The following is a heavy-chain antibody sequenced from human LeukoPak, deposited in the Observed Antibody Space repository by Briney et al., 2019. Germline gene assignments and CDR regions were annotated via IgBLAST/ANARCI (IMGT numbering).Heavy chain of an antibody. Sequence: ASVKVSCKASGYTFTGNYMHWVRQAPGQGLEWLGTISPSGGGTTYAQKFQGRVTMTRDTSTSTVYMELSSLRSDDTAVYYCARVFYDSSGYYDYWGQGTLVTVSS. J-gene: IGHJ4*02. D-gene: IGHD3-22*01. CDR1: GYTFTGNY. V-gene: IGHV1-46*01. CDR3: ARVFYDSSGYYDY. CDR2: ISPSGGGT.